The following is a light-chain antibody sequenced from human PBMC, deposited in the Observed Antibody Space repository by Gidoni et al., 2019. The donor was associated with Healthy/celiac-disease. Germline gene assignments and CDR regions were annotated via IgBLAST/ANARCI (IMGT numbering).Light chain of an antibody. V-gene: IGLV1-51*01. CDR3: GTWDSSLSAVV. CDR1: SSNIGNNY. J-gene: IGLJ2*01. Sequence: QKVTISCSGSSSNIGNNYVSWYQQLPGTAPKLLIYDNNKRPSGIPDRFSGSKSGTSATLGITGLQTGDEADYYCGTWDSSLSAVVFGGGTKLTVL. CDR2: DNN.